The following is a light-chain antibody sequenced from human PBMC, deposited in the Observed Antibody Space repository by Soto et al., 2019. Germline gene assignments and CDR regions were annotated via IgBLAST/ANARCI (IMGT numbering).Light chain of an antibody. CDR3: QQYVSSPWA. CDR2: GAS. Sequence: EIVLAQSPGTLSLSPGESATLSCRASQSVSSSFVAWYQQKAGQAPRLLIYGASRRATGIPDRFSGSGSGTDFTLTISRLEPEDFAVYYCQQYVSSPWAFGQGTKVDI. J-gene: IGKJ1*01. V-gene: IGKV3-20*01. CDR1: QSVSSSF.